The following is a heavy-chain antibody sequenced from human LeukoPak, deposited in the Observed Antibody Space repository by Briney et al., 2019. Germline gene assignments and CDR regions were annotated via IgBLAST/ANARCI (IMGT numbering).Heavy chain of an antibody. J-gene: IGHJ6*03. CDR2: IIPIFGTA. Sequence: SVEVSCKASGGTFSSYAISWVRQAPGQGLEWMGGIIPIFGTANYAQRFQGRVTITADKSTSTAYMELSSLRSEDTAVYYCARGGDYGDYDYYYYMDVWGKGTTVTVSS. D-gene: IGHD4-17*01. CDR1: GGTFSSYA. V-gene: IGHV1-69*06. CDR3: ARGGDYGDYDYYYYMDV.